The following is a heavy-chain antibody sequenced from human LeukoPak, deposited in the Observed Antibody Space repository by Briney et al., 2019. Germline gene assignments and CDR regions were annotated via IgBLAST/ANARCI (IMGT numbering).Heavy chain of an antibody. CDR2: IKQDGSEK. CDR1: GFTFSSYW. CDR3: AAYSSGWSTKDY. Sequence: PGGSLRLSCAASGFTFSSYWMSGVRQAPGKGLEWVVNIKQDGSEKYYVDSVKGRFTISRDNAKNSLYLQMNSLRAEDTAVYYCAAYSSGWSTKDYWGQGTLVTVSS. D-gene: IGHD6-19*01. J-gene: IGHJ4*02. V-gene: IGHV3-7*03.